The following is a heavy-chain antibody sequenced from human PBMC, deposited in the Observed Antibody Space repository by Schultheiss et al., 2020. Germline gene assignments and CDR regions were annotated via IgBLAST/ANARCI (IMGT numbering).Heavy chain of an antibody. Sequence: SATLSLTCAVYGGSFSGYYWSWIRQPPGKGLEWIGEINHSGSTNYNPSLKSRVTISVDTSKNQFSLKLSSVTAADTAVYYCASPSDIDPNRLDYWGQGTLVTVSS. CDR1: GGSFSGYY. CDR3: ASPSDIDPNRLDY. CDR2: INHSGST. J-gene: IGHJ4*02. D-gene: IGHD1/OR15-1a*01. V-gene: IGHV4-34*01.